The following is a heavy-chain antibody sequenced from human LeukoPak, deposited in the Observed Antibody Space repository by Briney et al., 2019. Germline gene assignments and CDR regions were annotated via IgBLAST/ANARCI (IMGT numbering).Heavy chain of an antibody. CDR1: GGSISGYY. V-gene: IGHV4-59*01. CDR3: ARSYFGSGTFNGFDY. Sequence: PSETLSLTCTVSGGSISGYYWNWIRQSPEKGLEWIGYIYYSGTINYNPSLKARVTMSIDTSKNQFSLKVSSVTAADTAVYYCARSYFGSGTFNGFDYWGQGTLVTVSS. J-gene: IGHJ4*02. D-gene: IGHD3-10*01. CDR2: IYYSGTI.